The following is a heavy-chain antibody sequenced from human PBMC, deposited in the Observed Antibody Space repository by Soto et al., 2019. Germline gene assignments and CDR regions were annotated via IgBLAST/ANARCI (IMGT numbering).Heavy chain of an antibody. CDR2: ISGSGGST. CDR1: GFTFSSYA. V-gene: IGHV3-23*01. J-gene: IGHJ4*02. CDR3: AKTDTYCTNGVCPPSY. D-gene: IGHD2-8*01. Sequence: GGSLRLSCAASGFTFSSYAMSWVRQAPGKGLEWVSAISGSGGSTYYADSVKGRFTISRDNSKNTLYLQMNSLRAEDTAVYYCAKTDTYCTNGVCPPSYWGQGTLVTVS.